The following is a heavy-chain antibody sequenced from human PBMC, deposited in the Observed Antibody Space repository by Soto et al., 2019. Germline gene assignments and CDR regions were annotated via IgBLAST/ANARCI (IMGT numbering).Heavy chain of an antibody. CDR2: ISGYNGDT. V-gene: IGHV1-18*01. CDR1: GYTFSRYG. D-gene: IGHD2-8*01. Sequence: QGQLVQSGPEVKKPGASVKVSCKTSGYTFSRYGISWVGQAPGQGLEWMGGISGYNGDTNYAQKVQGRVTMTIDTSTYTAYMELRSLTSDDTAIYYCAKNGQPPYYYYGMDVWGQGTTVTVSS. CDR3: AKNGQPPYYYYGMDV. J-gene: IGHJ6*02.